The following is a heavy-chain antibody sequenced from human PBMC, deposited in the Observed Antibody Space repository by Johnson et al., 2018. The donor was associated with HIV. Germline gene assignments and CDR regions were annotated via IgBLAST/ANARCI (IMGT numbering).Heavy chain of an antibody. J-gene: IGHJ3*02. CDR1: RFTFSSYG. D-gene: IGHD5-18*01. CDR3: ANGGYSYGYDAFDI. V-gene: IGHV3-30*02. CDR2: IRYDGSNK. Sequence: QVQLVESGGGVVQPGRSLRLSCAASRFTFSSYGMHWVRQAPGKGLEWVAFIRYDGSNKYYADSVKGRFTISRDNSKNTLYLQMNSLRAEDTAVYYCANGGYSYGYDAFDIWGQGTMVTVSS.